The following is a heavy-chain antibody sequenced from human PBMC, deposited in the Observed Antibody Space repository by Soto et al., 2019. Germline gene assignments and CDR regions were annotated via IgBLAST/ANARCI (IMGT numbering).Heavy chain of an antibody. CDR1: QYNFTNYC. J-gene: IGHJ4*02. CDR3: ARVSGSGYRTLYCFDY. D-gene: IGHD3-22*01. CDR2: INPAGGYS. Sequence: ASVKVSCKASQYNFTNYCVHWVRQAPGQGLEWMGVINPAGGYSKYAQKFQGRVTITADESTSTAYMELSSLRSEDTAVYYCARVSGSGYRTLYCFDYWGQGTLVTVSS. V-gene: IGHV1-46*01.